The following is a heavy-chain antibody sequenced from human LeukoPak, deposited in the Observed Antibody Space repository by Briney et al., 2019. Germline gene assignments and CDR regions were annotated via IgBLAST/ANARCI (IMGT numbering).Heavy chain of an antibody. J-gene: IGHJ4*02. D-gene: IGHD3-22*01. CDR3: ERGRRPATYYYDSSGYYFDY. CDR2: ISSSSSYI. Sequence: GGSLRLSCAASGFTFSSYSMNWVRQAPGKGLEWVSSISSSSSYIYYADSVKGRFTISRDNAKNSLYLQMNSLRAEDTAVYYCERGRRPATYYYDSSGYYFDYWGQGTLVTVSS. CDR1: GFTFSSYS. V-gene: IGHV3-21*01.